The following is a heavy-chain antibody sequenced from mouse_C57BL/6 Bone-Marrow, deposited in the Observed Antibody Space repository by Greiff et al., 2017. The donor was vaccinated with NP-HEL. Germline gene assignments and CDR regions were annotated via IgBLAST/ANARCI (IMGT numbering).Heavy chain of an antibody. D-gene: IGHD2-3*01. Sequence: QVQLQQSGPELVKPGASVKISCKASGYAFSSSWMNWVKQRPGKGLEWIGRIYPGDGDTNYIGKFKGKATLTADKSSSTAYMQLSSLTSEDSAVYFCARSRWFFDYWGQGTTLTVSS. CDR1: GYAFSSSW. CDR3: ARSRWFFDY. V-gene: IGHV1-82*01. J-gene: IGHJ2*01. CDR2: IYPGDGDT.